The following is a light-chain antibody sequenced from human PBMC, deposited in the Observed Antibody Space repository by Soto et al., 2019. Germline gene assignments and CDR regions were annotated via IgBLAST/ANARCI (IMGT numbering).Light chain of an antibody. CDR1: QGISSY. J-gene: IGKJ1*01. Sequence: DIQLTQSPSFLSASVGDRVTITCRASQGISSYLAWYQQKPGKAPKLLIYAASTLQSGVPSRFSGSGSGTEFTLIISSLQPEDFATYSCQQYTNTNNPWMFGQGTKVDIK. CDR3: QQYTNTNNPWM. V-gene: IGKV1-9*01. CDR2: AAS.